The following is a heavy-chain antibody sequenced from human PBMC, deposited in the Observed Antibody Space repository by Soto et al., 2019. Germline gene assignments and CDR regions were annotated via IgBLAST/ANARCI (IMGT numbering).Heavy chain of an antibody. CDR1: GFTFSSYS. V-gene: IGHV3-48*02. CDR2: ISSSSSSI. Sequence: GGSLRLSCAASGFTFSSYSMNWVRQAPGKGLEWVSYISSSSSSIYYADSVKGRFTISRDNAKNSLYLQTNSLRDEDTAVYYCATNGSSGSYRNYWGQGALVTVSS. J-gene: IGHJ4*02. D-gene: IGHD3-22*01. CDR3: ATNGSSGSYRNY.